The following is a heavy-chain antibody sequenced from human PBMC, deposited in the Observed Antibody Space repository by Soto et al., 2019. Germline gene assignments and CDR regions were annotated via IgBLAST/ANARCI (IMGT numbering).Heavy chain of an antibody. CDR2: MNPNSGNT. V-gene: IGHV1-8*01. CDR1: GYTFTSYD. D-gene: IGHD3-9*01. J-gene: IGHJ4*02. CDR3: ASWAGYSS. Sequence: QVQLVQSGAEVKKPGASVKVSCKASGYTFTSYDVNWLRQATGQGLEWMGWMNPNSGNTGSAQKFQGRVTMTRNTSITTAYLELGSLRSEDTAVYYCASWAGYSSWGQGTLFTVSS.